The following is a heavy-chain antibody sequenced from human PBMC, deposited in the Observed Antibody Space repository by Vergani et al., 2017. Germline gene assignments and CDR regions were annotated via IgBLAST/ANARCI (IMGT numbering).Heavy chain of an antibody. V-gene: IGHV3-48*03. CDR3: ARATCSNGVCTSRDFFDN. D-gene: IGHD2-8*01. CDR1: GFTFTKYA. CDR2: ISPSGATI. Sequence: EVQLLESGGGLVQPGGSLRLSCAASGFTFTKYAMTWVRQAPGKGLEWLSYISPSGATIYYADSLKGRFTISRDNAKKSLFLEMKGLRTEDTAIYYCARATCSNGVCTSRDFFDNWGQGTLVTVSS. J-gene: IGHJ4*02.